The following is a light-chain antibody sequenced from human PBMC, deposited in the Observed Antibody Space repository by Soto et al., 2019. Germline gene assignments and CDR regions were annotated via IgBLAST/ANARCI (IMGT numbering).Light chain of an antibody. Sequence: QSALTQPRSVSGSPGQSVTISCTGTSSDVGAYNYVSWYQHHPGKAPKLIIYDVTKRPSGVPDRFSGSKSGNTASLTISGVQAEFDADYYCCSYAGSSWVFGGGTKLTVL. CDR1: SSDVGAYNY. J-gene: IGLJ3*02. CDR2: DVT. CDR3: CSYAGSSWV. V-gene: IGLV2-11*01.